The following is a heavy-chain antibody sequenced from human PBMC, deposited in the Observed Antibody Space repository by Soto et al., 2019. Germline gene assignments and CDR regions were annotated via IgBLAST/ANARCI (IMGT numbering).Heavy chain of an antibody. CDR3: ARGVSAGVDY. CDR1: GYSFTSLD. V-gene: IGHV1-8*01. D-gene: IGHD1-26*01. J-gene: IGHJ4*02. Sequence: ASVKVSCKASGYSFTSLDINWVRQTAGQGLEWMGWMQPSTGRTGYAQKFQGRVTMTRDTSLNTAYMELTTLTSDDTAFYYCARGVSAGVDYWGQGTLVTVSS. CDR2: MQPSTGRT.